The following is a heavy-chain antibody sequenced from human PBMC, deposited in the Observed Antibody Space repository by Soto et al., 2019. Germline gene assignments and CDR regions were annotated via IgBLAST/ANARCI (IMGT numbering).Heavy chain of an antibody. D-gene: IGHD3-3*01. CDR3: ATSYYNFWSAHYRAYFDY. V-gene: IGHV4-34*01. CDR2: INHCGSP. Sequence: QVQLQQWGAGLLKPSETLSLSCAVYGVSFTGYYWGWIRQPPGTGLEWIGEINHCGSPNYNPSLNSRVTISVDTYKKQFSLKLSSVTDADTAVYYCATSYYNFWSAHYRAYFDYWGQGNLVTVSS. CDR1: GVSFTGYY. J-gene: IGHJ4*02.